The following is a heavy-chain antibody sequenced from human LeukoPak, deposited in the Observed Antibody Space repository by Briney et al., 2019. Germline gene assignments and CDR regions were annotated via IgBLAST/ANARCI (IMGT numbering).Heavy chain of an antibody. Sequence: SETLSLTCTVSGDSISSYYWSWIRQPPGKGLEWIGYIYYSGSTNYNPSLKSRVTISVDTSKNQFSLKLSSVTAADTAVYYCARKVVVTDAFDYWGQGTLVTVSS. CDR1: GDSISSYY. V-gene: IGHV4-59*01. CDR3: ARKVVVTDAFDY. CDR2: IYYSGST. J-gene: IGHJ4*02. D-gene: IGHD2-21*02.